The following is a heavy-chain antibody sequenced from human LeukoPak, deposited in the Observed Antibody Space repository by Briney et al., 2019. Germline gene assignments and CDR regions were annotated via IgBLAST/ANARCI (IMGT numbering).Heavy chain of an antibody. CDR2: IYYSGST. CDR3: VTYRSTSGYVDS. Sequence: SETLSLTCSVSGGSISSNYWSWFRQPPGKGLEWIGYIYYSGSTTYNPSLKSRVTISVDTSKTQFSLKLTSVTAADTAVYYCVTYRSTSGYVDSWGQGTLVTVSS. J-gene: IGHJ4*02. CDR1: GGSISSNY. D-gene: IGHD3-22*01. V-gene: IGHV4-59*08.